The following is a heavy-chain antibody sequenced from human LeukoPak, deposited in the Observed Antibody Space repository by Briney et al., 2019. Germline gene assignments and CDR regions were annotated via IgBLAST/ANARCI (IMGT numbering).Heavy chain of an antibody. J-gene: IGHJ2*01. D-gene: IGHD7-27*01. V-gene: IGHV3-11*01. CDR1: GFTFSDYY. CDR2: IGLTDTTI. CDR3: ARLKLGYWYFDL. Sequence: PGGSLRLSCAASGFTFSDYYMSWTRQVPGKGLEWVSYIGLTDTTIYYADSLKGRFAISRDNAKNSLYLHTHSLRAEDTAIYYCARLKLGYWYFDLWGRGTLLTVSS.